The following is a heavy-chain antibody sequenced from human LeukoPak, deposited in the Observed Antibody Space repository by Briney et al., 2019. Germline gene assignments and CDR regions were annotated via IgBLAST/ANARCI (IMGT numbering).Heavy chain of an antibody. CDR2: IGSSSSPI. D-gene: IGHD1-26*01. CDR1: GFTFSNYN. CDR3: ARDPRPYSGSGLHFDI. V-gene: IGHV3-48*02. J-gene: IGHJ3*02. Sequence: GGSLRLSCAASGFTFSNYNIKWVRQAPGKGLEWLSFIGSSSSPIYYADSVKGRFTVSRDNAKNSLYLHLNSLRDEDTAVYYCARDPRPYSGSGLHFDIWGQGTLVTVSS.